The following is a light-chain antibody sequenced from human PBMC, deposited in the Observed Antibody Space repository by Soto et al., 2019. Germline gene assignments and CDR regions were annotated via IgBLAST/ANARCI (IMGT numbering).Light chain of an antibody. J-gene: IGKJ1*01. Sequence: EIVLTQSPGTLSLSPGERATLSCRASQSVSSSYLAWYQQKPGQAPRLLIYGSSSRATGIPDRFSGSGSGTDFTLTISRLEPEDFAVYYCQQYGLSGATFGQGTKVEIK. V-gene: IGKV3-20*01. CDR3: QQYGLSGAT. CDR1: QSVSSSY. CDR2: GSS.